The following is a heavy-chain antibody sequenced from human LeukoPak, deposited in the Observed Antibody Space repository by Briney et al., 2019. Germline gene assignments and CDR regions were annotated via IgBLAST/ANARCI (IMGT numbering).Heavy chain of an antibody. CDR1: GGSISSGSYY. CDR2: IHISGST. J-gene: IGHJ3*02. V-gene: IGHV4-61*02. Sequence: SQTLSLTCTVSGGSISSGSYYWTWIRQPAGKGLEWIGRIHISGSTNYNPSLKSRVIMAVDTSQNQFSLKLSSVTAADTAVYYCASPRNYEAFDIWGQGTMVTVSS. D-gene: IGHD1-7*01. CDR3: ASPRNYEAFDI.